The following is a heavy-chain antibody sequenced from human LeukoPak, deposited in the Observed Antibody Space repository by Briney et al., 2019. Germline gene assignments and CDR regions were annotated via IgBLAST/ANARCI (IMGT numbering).Heavy chain of an antibody. V-gene: IGHV4-34*01. Sequence: SETLSLTCAVYGGSFSGYYWSWIRQPPGKGREWIGEINHSGSTNYNPCLKSRVTISVDKSKNQFARKVSAGTGADRAVYYCATATGYCSSTSCYTLYYYYYMDVWGKGTTVTVSS. CDR3: ATATGYCSSTSCYTLYYYYYMDV. D-gene: IGHD2-2*02. CDR1: GGSFSGYY. J-gene: IGHJ6*03. CDR2: INHSGST.